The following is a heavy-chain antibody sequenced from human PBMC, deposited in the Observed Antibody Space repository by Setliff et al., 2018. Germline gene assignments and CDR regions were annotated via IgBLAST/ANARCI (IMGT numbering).Heavy chain of an antibody. CDR2: IYIGGSA. CDR1: GGSNSSYY. J-gene: IGHJ6*03. D-gene: IGHD6-19*01. CDR3: AREQWLDPPGYYYMDV. V-gene: IGHV4-4*07. Sequence: SETLSLTCTVSGGSNSSYYWSWIRQPAGKGLEWIGHIYIGGSANYNPSLKSRITMSVDTSKNQFSLKLTSVTAADTAVYYCAREQWLDPPGYYYMDVWAKGTTVTVSS.